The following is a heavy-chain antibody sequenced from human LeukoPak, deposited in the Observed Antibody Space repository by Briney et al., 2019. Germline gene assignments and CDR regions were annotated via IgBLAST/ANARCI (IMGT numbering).Heavy chain of an antibody. Sequence: GGSLRLSCAASGFTFSSYSMNWVRQAPGKGLEWVSSISSSSSYIYYADSVKGRFTISRDNAKNSLYLQMNSLRAEDTAVYYCARWQRPGYYGMDVWGQGTTVTVSS. CDR3: ARWQRPGYYGMDV. J-gene: IGHJ6*02. CDR1: GFTFSSYS. V-gene: IGHV3-21*01. CDR2: ISSSSSYI. D-gene: IGHD1-1*01.